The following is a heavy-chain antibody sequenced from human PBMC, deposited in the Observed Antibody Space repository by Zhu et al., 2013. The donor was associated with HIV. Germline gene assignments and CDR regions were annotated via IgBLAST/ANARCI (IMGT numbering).Heavy chain of an antibody. V-gene: IGHV1-69*01. D-gene: IGHD3-22*01. CDR1: GGTFSSYA. CDR2: IIPIFGTA. CDR3: ARAARVSSGPSDYYYGMDV. Sequence: QVQLVQSGAEVKKPGSSVKVSCKASGGTFSSYAISWVRQAPGQGLEWMGGIIPIFGTANYAQKFQGRVTITADESTSTAYMELSSLRSEDTAVYYCARAARVSSGPSDYYYGMDVWGQGTTVTVSS. J-gene: IGHJ6*02.